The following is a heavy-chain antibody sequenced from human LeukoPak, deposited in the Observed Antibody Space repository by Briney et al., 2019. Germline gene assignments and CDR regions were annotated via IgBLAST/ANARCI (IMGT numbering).Heavy chain of an antibody. CDR3: ARENYYDSSGYYID. V-gene: IGHV3-20*01. D-gene: IGHD3-22*01. CDR2: ISWNGGST. Sequence: AGGSLSLSCAASGFTVSSNYMSWVRQAPGKGLEWVSGISWNGGSTGYADSVKGRFTISRDNAKNSLYLQMNSLRAEDTALYHCARENYYDSSGYYIDWGQGTLVTVSS. J-gene: IGHJ4*02. CDR1: GFTVSSNY.